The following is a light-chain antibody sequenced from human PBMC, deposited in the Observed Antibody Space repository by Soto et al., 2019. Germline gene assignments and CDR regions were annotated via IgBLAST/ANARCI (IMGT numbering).Light chain of an antibody. J-gene: IGKJ1*01. CDR3: QQCYSSPRT. Sequence: DIPMTQSPSTLSASVGDRVTITCRASQSITTYVNWYQQKLGKAPTLLIYAASSLQSGVPSRFSGSGSGTDFTLTISSLQPEDFATYFCQQCYSSPRTFGQGTKVEI. CDR2: AAS. V-gene: IGKV1-39*01. CDR1: QSITTY.